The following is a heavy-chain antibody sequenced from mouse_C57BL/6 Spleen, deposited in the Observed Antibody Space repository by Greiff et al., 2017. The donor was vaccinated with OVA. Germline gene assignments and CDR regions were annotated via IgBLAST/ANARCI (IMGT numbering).Heavy chain of an antibody. V-gene: IGHV3-6*01. CDR2: ISYDGSN. J-gene: IGHJ2*01. Sequence: EVQLQESGPGLVKPSQSLSLTCSVTGYSITSGYYWNWIRQSPGNKLEWMGYISYDGSNNYNPSLKNRISITRDTTENQLCPKLNSVTTEDTATYYGAGDSYSSVDYWGQGTPVTVSA. D-gene: IGHD2-12*01. CDR3: AGDSYSSVDY. CDR1: GYSITSGYY.